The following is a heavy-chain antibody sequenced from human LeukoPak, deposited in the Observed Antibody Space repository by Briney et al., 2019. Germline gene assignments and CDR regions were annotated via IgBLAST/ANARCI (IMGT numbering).Heavy chain of an antibody. CDR2: IYHSGST. J-gene: IGHJ4*02. CDR1: GYSISSGYY. D-gene: IGHD2-2*01. Sequence: PSETLSLTCAVSGYSISSGYYWGWIRQPPGKGLEWIGSIYHSGSTYYNPSLKSRVTISVDTSKSQFSLKLSSVTAADTAVYYCASLKYQLLSPFDYWGQGTLVTVSS. CDR3: ASLKYQLLSPFDY. V-gene: IGHV4-38-2*01.